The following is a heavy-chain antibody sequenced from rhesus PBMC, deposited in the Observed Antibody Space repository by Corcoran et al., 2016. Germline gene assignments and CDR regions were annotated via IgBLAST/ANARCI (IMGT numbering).Heavy chain of an antibody. CDR1: GVSISSNY. CDR3: ATSVYTGRYFDI. J-gene: IGHJ2*01. Sequence: QLQLQESGPGLVKPSETLSLTCAVSGVSISSNYWSWIRQPPGKGLEWSGRISGSDWSTDYNPTLKSGVTISTDTSKKQFSLKLSSVTAADTAVYYCATSVYTGRYFDIWGPGTPVTISS. V-gene: IGHV4-173*01. D-gene: IGHD5-24*01. CDR2: ISGSDWST.